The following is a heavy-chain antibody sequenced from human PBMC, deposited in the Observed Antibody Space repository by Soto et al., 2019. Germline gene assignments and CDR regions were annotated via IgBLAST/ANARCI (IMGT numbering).Heavy chain of an antibody. D-gene: IGHD6-13*01. CDR3: FLRSSWSLGYYFDY. CDR1: GFTFSSYA. J-gene: IGHJ4*02. V-gene: IGHV3-23*01. Sequence: EVQLLESGGGLVQPGGSLRLSCAASGFTFSSYAMSWVRQAPGKGLEWVSAISGSGGSTYYADSVKGRFTISRDNSKNTLYLQMNSLRAEDTAVYYCFLRSSWSLGYYFDYWGQGTLVTVSS. CDR2: ISGSGGST.